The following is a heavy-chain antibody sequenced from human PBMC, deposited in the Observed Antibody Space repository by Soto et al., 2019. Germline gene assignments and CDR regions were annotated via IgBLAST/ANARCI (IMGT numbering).Heavy chain of an antibody. Sequence: QVQLQQWGAGLLKPSETLSLTCAVYGGSFTGYYWSWIRQPPGKGLEWIGEINHSGSTNYNPSLKSRVTISVDTSKNQFSLKLSSVTAADTAVYYCANREARYYYYYYMDVWGKGTTVTVSS. CDR2: INHSGST. J-gene: IGHJ6*03. V-gene: IGHV4-34*01. CDR1: GGSFTGYY. CDR3: ANREARYYYYYYMDV. D-gene: IGHD1-26*01.